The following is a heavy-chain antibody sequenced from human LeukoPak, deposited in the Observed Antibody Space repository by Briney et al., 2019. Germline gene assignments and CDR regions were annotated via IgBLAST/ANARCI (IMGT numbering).Heavy chain of an antibody. CDR2: ISGSGGST. CDR3: AKSLNYYDSSGYYGALDY. J-gene: IGHJ4*02. Sequence: QPGGSLRLSCAASGFTFSSYAMSWIRQAPGKGLEWVSAISGSGGSTYYADSVKGRITISRDNSKNTLYLQMNSLRAEDTAVYYCAKSLNYYDSSGYYGALDYWGQGTLVTVSS. CDR1: GFTFSSYA. D-gene: IGHD3-22*01. V-gene: IGHV3-23*01.